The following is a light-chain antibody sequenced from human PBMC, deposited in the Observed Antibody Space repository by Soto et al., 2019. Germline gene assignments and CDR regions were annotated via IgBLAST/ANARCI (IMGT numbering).Light chain of an antibody. V-gene: IGKV4-1*01. CDR2: WAS. CDR1: QSVLYSSNNKNY. CDR3: QQYYSTPRT. Sequence: DIVMTQSPDSLAVSLGERATINCKSSQSVLYSSNNKNYLAWYQQKPGQPLKLLIYWASTRESGVPDRFSGSGSGTEFTLTISSLQAEDVAVYYCQQYYSTPRTFGQGTKLEIK. J-gene: IGKJ2*01.